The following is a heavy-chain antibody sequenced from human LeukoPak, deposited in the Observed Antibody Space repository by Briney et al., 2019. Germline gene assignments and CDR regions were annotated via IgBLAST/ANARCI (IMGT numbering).Heavy chain of an antibody. CDR1: GFTFSSYW. V-gene: IGHV3-74*01. CDR2: IKSDGRST. D-gene: IGHD5-12*01. CDR3: ARGGYSDYDYSFDY. J-gene: IGHJ4*02. Sequence: GGSLRLSCAAPGFTFSSYWMHWVRQAPGKGLVWVSRIKSDGRSTSYADSVKGRFTISRDNAKNTLYLQMNSLRAEDTAVYYCARGGYSDYDYSFDYWGQGTLVTVSS.